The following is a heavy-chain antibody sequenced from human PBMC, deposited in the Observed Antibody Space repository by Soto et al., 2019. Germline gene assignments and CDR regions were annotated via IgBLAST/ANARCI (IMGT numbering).Heavy chain of an antibody. CDR1: GYTFTSYG. J-gene: IGHJ2*01. Sequence: ASVKVSCKASGYTFTSYGISWVRQAPGQGLEWMGWISAYNGNTNYAQKLQGRVTMTTDTSTSTAYMELRSLRSDDTAVYYCAGDYRIAARRGLWYFDLWGRGTLVTVS. CDR2: ISAYNGNT. V-gene: IGHV1-18*04. CDR3: AGDYRIAARRGLWYFDL. D-gene: IGHD6-6*01.